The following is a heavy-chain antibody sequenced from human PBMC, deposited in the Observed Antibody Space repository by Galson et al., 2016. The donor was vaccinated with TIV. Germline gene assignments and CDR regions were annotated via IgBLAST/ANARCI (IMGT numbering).Heavy chain of an antibody. CDR1: GFPFSDHG. J-gene: IGHJ4*02. CDR2: SSFDGGIE. Sequence: SLRLSCAASGFPFSDHGMHWVRQAPGKGLEWLSLSSFDGGIEYYADSVKGRFTISRDNSRTTLYMQMDRLRVDYTAIYYCAKDHRDGYNYFYYFDSWGQGTRVTVSS. CDR3: AKDHRDGYNYFYYFDS. V-gene: IGHV3-30*18. D-gene: IGHD5-24*01.